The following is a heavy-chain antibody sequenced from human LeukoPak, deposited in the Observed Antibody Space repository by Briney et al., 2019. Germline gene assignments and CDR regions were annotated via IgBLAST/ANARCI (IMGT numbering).Heavy chain of an antibody. CDR2: ISYDGSNK. CDR3: ARDGFDY. CDR1: GFTFSSYA. J-gene: IGHJ4*02. Sequence: GGSLRLSCAASGFTFSSYAMHWVRQAPGKGPEWVAVISYDGSNKYYADSVKGRFTISRDNSKNTLYLQMNSLRAEDTAVYYCARDGFDYWGQGTLVTVSS. V-gene: IGHV3-30*04.